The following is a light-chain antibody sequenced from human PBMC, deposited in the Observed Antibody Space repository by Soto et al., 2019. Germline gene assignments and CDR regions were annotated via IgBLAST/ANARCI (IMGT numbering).Light chain of an antibody. V-gene: IGLV2-14*03. CDR1: SSDIGAYNF. CDR2: DVN. CDR3: TSWTTSTTMI. Sequence: QSALTQPASVSGSPGQSITISCTGTSSDIGAYNFVSWYQQHPGKAPKLMLYDVNIRPSGVSNRFSCSKSGNTSSLTISGLQAEDEADYYGTSWTTSTTMIFGGGTKLTVL. J-gene: IGLJ2*01.